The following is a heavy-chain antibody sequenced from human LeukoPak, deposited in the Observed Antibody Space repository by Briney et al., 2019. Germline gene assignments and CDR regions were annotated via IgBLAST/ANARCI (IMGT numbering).Heavy chain of an antibody. Sequence: PGGSLRLTCTASGFILSTYSLNWVRQAPGKGLEWVSYVSSSSNPIYYADSVKGRFTISGDTAKNSVYLQMNNLRVEDTGVYYCARRLDYWGQGTLVTVSS. CDR3: ARRLDY. CDR1: GFILSTYS. J-gene: IGHJ4*02. CDR2: VSSSSNPI. V-gene: IGHV3-48*01.